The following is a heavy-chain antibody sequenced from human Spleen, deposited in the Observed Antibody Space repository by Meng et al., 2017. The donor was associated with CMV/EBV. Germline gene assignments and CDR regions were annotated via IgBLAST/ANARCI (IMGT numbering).Heavy chain of an antibody. Sequence: GESLKISCSASGFTFNTHGIHWVRQAPGKGLEWVSFIRYDSSAYYYSDSVRGRFTISRDNSKNMLYLQMNSLRADDTAIYYCAKEDYDVLTGSRFYFDYRGQGALVTVSS. J-gene: IGHJ4*02. CDR1: GFTFNTHG. D-gene: IGHD3-9*01. CDR2: IRYDSSAY. CDR3: AKEDYDVLTGSRFYFDY. V-gene: IGHV3-30*02.